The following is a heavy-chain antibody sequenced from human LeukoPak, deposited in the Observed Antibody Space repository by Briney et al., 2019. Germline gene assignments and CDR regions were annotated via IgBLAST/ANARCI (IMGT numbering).Heavy chain of an antibody. CDR3: ARKPGGTAAFDI. V-gene: IGHV4-59*08. CDR1: GGSISSYY. J-gene: IGHJ3*02. D-gene: IGHD1-14*01. CDR2: IYYSGST. Sequence: SETLSLTCTVSGGSISSYYWSWIRQPPGKGLGWIGYIYYSGSTNYNPSLKSRVTISEDTSKNQFSLKLSSVTAADTAVYYCARKPGGTAAFDIWAQGTMVTVSS.